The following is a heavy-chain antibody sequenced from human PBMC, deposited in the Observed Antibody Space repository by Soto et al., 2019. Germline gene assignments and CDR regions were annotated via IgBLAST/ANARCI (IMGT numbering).Heavy chain of an antibody. J-gene: IGHJ4*02. CDR2: ISGSGGST. Sequence: GESLKISCAASGFTFSSYAMSWVRQAPGKGLEWVSAISGSGGSTYYADSVKGRFTISRDNSKNTLYLQMNSLRAEDTAVYYCAKDGAYSSSWYYFDYWGQGTLVTVSS. CDR1: GFTFSSYA. D-gene: IGHD6-13*01. V-gene: IGHV3-23*01. CDR3: AKDGAYSSSWYYFDY.